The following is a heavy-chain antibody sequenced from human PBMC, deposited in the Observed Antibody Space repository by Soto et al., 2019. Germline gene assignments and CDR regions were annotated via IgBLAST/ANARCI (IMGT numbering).Heavy chain of an antibody. CDR1: GYTFTSYG. D-gene: IGHD5-12*01. CDR3: ARESVEMATIAILDS. V-gene: IGHV1-18*01. Sequence: QVQLVQSGAEVKKPGASVKVSCKASGYTFTSYGISWVRQAPGQGLEWRGWISAYNGNTNYAHKLQSRVTMTTDTSPSTAYMELRSLRSDDTAVHYCARESVEMATIAILDSWGQGTLVTVSS. J-gene: IGHJ4*02. CDR2: ISAYNGNT.